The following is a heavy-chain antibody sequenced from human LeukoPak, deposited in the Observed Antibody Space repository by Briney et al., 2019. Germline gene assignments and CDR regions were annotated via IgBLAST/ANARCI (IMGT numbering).Heavy chain of an antibody. D-gene: IGHD2-2*01. CDR2: IIPIFGTA. Sequence: SVKVSCKASGGTFSSYAISWVRQAPGQGLEWMGGIIPIFGTANYAQKFQGRVTITADESTSTAYMELSSLRSEDTAVYYCARYCSSTSRHYYYYYYMDVWGKGTTVTVSS. CDR1: GGTFSSYA. CDR3: ARYCSSTSRHYYYYYYMDV. J-gene: IGHJ6*03. V-gene: IGHV1-69*01.